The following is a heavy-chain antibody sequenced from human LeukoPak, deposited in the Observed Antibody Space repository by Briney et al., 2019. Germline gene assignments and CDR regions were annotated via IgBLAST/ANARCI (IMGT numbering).Heavy chain of an antibody. J-gene: IGHJ6*03. D-gene: IGHD3-22*01. CDR3: ARGGYDSSGYYYYYYYMDV. Sequence: SVKVSCKASGGTFSSYAISWVRQAPGQGLEWMGGIIPIFGTASYAQKFQGRVTITTDESTSTAYMELSSLRSEDTAVYYCARGGYDSSGYYYYYYYMDVWGKGTTVTVSS. CDR2: IIPIFGTA. V-gene: IGHV1-69*05. CDR1: GGTFSSYA.